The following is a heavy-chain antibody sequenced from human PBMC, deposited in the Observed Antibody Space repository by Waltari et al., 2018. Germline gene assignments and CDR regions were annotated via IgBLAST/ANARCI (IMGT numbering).Heavy chain of an antibody. CDR3: AREIGNYVSWFDP. CDR1: GYTFTGYY. D-gene: IGHD1-7*01. Sequence: QVQLVQSGAEVKKPGASVKVSCKASGYTFTGYYMHWVRQAPGQGLEWMGWINPDSGGTNYAQKFQGRLTMTRDTSISTAYMELSRLRSDDTAVYYCAREIGNYVSWFDPWGLGTLVTVSS. CDR2: INPDSGGT. V-gene: IGHV1-2*02. J-gene: IGHJ5*02.